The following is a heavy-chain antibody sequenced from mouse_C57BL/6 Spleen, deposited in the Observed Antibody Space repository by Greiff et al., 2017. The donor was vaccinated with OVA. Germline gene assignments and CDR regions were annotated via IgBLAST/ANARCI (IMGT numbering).Heavy chain of an antibody. V-gene: IGHV1-82*01. CDR1: GYAFSSSW. CDR3: ARRGDGYYQAWFAY. Sequence: QVQLQQSGPELVKPGASVKISCKASGYAFSSSWMNWVKQRPGKGLEWIGRIYPGDGDTNYNGKFKGKATLTADKSYSTAYMQLSSLTSEDSAVYFCARRGDGYYQAWFAYWGQGTLVTVSA. J-gene: IGHJ3*01. CDR2: IYPGDGDT. D-gene: IGHD2-3*01.